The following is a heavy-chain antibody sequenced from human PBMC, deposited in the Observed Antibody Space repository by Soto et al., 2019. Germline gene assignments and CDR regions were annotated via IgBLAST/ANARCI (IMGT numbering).Heavy chain of an antibody. V-gene: IGHV4-59*01. Sequence: SETLSLTCTVSGGSISSYYWSWIRQPPGKGLEWIEYIYYSGSTNYNPSLKSRVTISVDTSKNHFSLKLSSVTAADTAVYYCARAGYYDFWSGYPGTFDIWGKGTRVTVPS. CDR1: GGSISSYY. J-gene: IGHJ3*02. CDR2: IYYSGST. D-gene: IGHD3-3*01. CDR3: ARAGYYDFWSGYPGTFDI.